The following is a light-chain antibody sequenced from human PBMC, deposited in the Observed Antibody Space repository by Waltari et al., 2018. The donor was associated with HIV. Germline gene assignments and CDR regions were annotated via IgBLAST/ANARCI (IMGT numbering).Light chain of an antibody. J-gene: IGKJ2*01. Sequence: EIVLTQSPGTLSLSPGERATFSCRASESRSGSYLVWYQQKPGQAPRLLIYAASKRATGIPDRISGSGSGTDFTLTISRLEPEDFAVYYCQQYGGSPLYTFGQGTKLEIK. CDR2: AAS. CDR3: QQYGGSPLYT. V-gene: IGKV3-20*01. CDR1: ESRSGSY.